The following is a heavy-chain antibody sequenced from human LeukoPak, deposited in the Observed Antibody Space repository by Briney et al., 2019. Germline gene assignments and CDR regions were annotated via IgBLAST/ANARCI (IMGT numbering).Heavy chain of an antibody. J-gene: IGHJ3*02. D-gene: IGHD6-13*01. Sequence: GGSLRLSCAASGFTFGNYWMAWVRQAPGTGLQWAANMKEDESEEYYVDSVRGRFTISRDNAKNLLYLQMNSLRGEDTAVYYCARDRSAWYRKDTFDIWGQGTMVTVSS. CDR1: GFTFGNYW. V-gene: IGHV3-7*01. CDR3: ARDRSAWYRKDTFDI. CDR2: MKEDESEE.